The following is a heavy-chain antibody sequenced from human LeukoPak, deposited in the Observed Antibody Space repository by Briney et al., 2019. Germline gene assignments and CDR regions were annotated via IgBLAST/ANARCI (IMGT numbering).Heavy chain of an antibody. CDR2: VSGNSDRI. CDR3: AKGHGDYIPAYYLQH. Sequence: GGSLRLSCATSGFIFSNYAMNWVRQAPGKGLEWVSAVSGNSDRIYYADSVKGRFTMSRDNAQNTLSLQMISLRADDTAVYYCAKGHGDYIPAYYLQHWGQGTLVTVSS. D-gene: IGHD4-17*01. CDR1: GFIFSNYA. V-gene: IGHV3-23*01. J-gene: IGHJ1*01.